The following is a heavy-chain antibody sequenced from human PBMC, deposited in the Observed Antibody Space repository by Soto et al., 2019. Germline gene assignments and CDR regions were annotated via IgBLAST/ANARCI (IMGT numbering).Heavy chain of an antibody. CDR3: PRNPASIAALRYDFDD. Sequence: TLSLTCTVSAASISSGGYYCSCIRQHPAKGLEWIGDIYYSGSTYYNPSLQNRATISVHTYKNQLSLKLSYVTAPDTAVHYCPRNPASIAALRYDFDDWGQGTLVTVSS. J-gene: IGHJ4*02. CDR2: IYYSGST. D-gene: IGHD6-6*01. CDR1: AASISSGGYY. V-gene: IGHV4-31*03.